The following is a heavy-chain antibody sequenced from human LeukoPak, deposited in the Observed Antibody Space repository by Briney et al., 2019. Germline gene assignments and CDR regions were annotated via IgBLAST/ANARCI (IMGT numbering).Heavy chain of an antibody. D-gene: IGHD6-19*01. J-gene: IGHJ4*02. Sequence: PSETLSLTCTVSGGSISNYYWSWIRQPAGKGLEWIGRVYTSGSTNCNPSLKSRVTLSVDTSKNQFSLKLSSVTAADTAVYYCARDLDSSGWCTFDYWGQGTLVTVSS. CDR1: GGSISNYY. V-gene: IGHV4-4*07. CDR2: VYTSGST. CDR3: ARDLDSSGWCTFDY.